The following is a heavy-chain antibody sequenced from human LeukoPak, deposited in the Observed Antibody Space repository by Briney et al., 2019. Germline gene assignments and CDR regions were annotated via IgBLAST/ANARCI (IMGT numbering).Heavy chain of an antibody. CDR1: GFTFSDHY. V-gene: IGHV4-34*01. CDR2: INHSGST. J-gene: IGHJ5*02. Sequence: GSLRLSCAASGFTFSDHYMDWVRQAPGKGLEWIGEINHSGSTNYNPSLKSRVTISVDTSKNQFSLKLSSVTAADTAVYYCARVYDFWSPSFDPWGQGTLVTVSS. CDR3: ARVYDFWSPSFDP. D-gene: IGHD3-3*01.